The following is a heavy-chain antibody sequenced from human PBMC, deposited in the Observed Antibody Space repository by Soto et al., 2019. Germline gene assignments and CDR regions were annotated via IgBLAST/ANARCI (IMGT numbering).Heavy chain of an antibody. J-gene: IGHJ4*02. CDR3: ARGSTTVVTFFDY. V-gene: IGHV4-31*03. CDR1: GGSISSGGYY. Sequence: SETLSLTCTVSGGSISSGGYYWSWIRQHPGKGLEWIGYIYYSGSTYYNPSLKSRVTISVDTSKNQFSLKLSSVTAADTAVYYCARGSTTVVTFFDYWGQGTLVTVSS. CDR2: IYYSGST. D-gene: IGHD4-17*01.